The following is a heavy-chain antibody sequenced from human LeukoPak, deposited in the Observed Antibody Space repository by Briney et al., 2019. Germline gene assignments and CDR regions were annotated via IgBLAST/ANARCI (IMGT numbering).Heavy chain of an antibody. J-gene: IGHJ6*02. Sequence: GASVKVSCKASGGTFSSYAISWVRQAPGQGLEWMGEIIPIFGTANYAQKFQGRVTITADESTSTAYMELSSLRSEDTAVYYCAKNLGAAYYYYGMDVWGQGTTVTVSS. D-gene: IGHD1-26*01. CDR2: IIPIFGTA. CDR3: AKNLGAAYYYYGMDV. V-gene: IGHV1-69*01. CDR1: GGTFSSYA.